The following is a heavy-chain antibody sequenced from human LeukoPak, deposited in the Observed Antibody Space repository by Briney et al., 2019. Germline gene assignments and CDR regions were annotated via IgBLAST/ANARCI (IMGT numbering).Heavy chain of an antibody. J-gene: IGHJ3*02. V-gene: IGHV3-48*03. CDR3: ARARLTDYVWGRRTFDI. Sequence: GGSLRLSCAVSGFTFSSYERNSVRQAPGKGVEWVSYISSRGSTIYYADSVKGRFTISRDNAKKSLYLQMNSLRAEDTAVYYCARARLTDYVWGRRTFDIWGQGTMVTISS. CDR1: GFTFSSYE. CDR2: ISSRGSTI. D-gene: IGHD3-16*01.